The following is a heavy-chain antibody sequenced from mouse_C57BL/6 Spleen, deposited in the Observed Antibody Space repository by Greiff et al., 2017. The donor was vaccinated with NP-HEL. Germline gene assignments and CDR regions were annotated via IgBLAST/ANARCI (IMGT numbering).Heavy chain of an antibody. CDR1: GYTFTSYW. V-gene: IGHV1-50*01. CDR2: IAPSDSYT. J-gene: IGHJ2*01. Sequence: VQLQQPGAELVKPGASVKLSCKASGYTFTSYWMQWVKQRPGQGLEWLGEIAPSDSYTNYHQQFKGKATLTVDTSASTAYMQLSSLTSEDSAVYYCARSGLRVGFDYWGQGTTLTVSS. D-gene: IGHD3-1*01. CDR3: ARSGLRVGFDY.